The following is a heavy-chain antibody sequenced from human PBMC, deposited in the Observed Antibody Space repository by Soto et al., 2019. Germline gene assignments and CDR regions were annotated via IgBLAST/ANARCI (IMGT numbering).Heavy chain of an antibody. Sequence: SVEVSLRASGYTFTSYGISWVRQAPGQGLEWMGGIIPIFGTANYAQMFQGRVTITADKSTSTAYMELSSLTSADTAVYYCAREPQDGSGSYFDSWGQGTLVTVSS. D-gene: IGHD3-10*01. CDR1: GYTFTSYG. CDR3: AREPQDGSGSYFDS. CDR2: IIPIFGTA. V-gene: IGHV1-69*06. J-gene: IGHJ4*02.